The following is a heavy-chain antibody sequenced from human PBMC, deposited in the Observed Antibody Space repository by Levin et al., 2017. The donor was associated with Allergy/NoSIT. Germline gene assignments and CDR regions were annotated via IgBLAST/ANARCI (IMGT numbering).Heavy chain of an antibody. Sequence: SETLSLTCAVSGGSISSSNWWSWVRQPPGKGLEWIGEIYHSGSTNSNPSLKSRVTISVDKSKNQFSLKLSSVTAADTAVYYCARACSSDTCYGFDSWGQGSLVTVSS. CDR1: GGSISSSNW. CDR3: ARACSSDTCYGFDS. V-gene: IGHV4-4*02. CDR2: IYHSGST. J-gene: IGHJ4*02. D-gene: IGHD2-15*01.